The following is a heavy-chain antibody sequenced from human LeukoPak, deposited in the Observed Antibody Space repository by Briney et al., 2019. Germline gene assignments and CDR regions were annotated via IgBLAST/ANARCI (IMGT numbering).Heavy chain of an antibody. V-gene: IGHV3-33*01. CDR1: GFTFTSYG. CDR3: ASSWIVAGIIDY. J-gene: IGHJ4*02. CDR2: IYYDGSHK. D-gene: IGHD6-19*01. Sequence: GGSLRLSCAASGFTFTSYGMHWVRQAPGKGLEWVALIYYDGSHKYYADSVKGRFTISRDNSKNTLFLQMSSLRAEDTAVYYCASSWIVAGIIDYWGQGTLVTVSS.